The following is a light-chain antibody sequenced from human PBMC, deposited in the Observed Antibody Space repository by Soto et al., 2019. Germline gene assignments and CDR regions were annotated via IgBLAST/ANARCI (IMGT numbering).Light chain of an antibody. V-gene: IGKV3-20*01. CDR1: QSLGSDY. J-gene: IGKJ1*01. CDR2: AVS. Sequence: ETVLTQSPGTLSLSPGERATLSCRASQSLGSDYLAWYQQKPGQAPRLLIYAVSSRATEIPDRFSGSGSWTDCTLTISRLEQEDFEMYYCQLYGTSRTFGQGTKVEI. CDR3: QLYGTSRT.